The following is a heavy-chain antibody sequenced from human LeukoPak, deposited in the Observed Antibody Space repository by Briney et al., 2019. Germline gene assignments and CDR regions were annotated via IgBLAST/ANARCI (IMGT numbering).Heavy chain of an antibody. CDR1: GYSFTSHY. D-gene: IGHD3-16*01. J-gene: IGHJ4*02. Sequence: ASVRLSCEASGYSFTSHYMHWVRQAPGQGLEWMGIINPNAGSATYAQKFQGRVSMTRDMSTRTVYLELSGLRSEDTALYYCARDRGHSEYVFAYWGQGTLVTVSS. V-gene: IGHV1-46*01. CDR3: ARDRGHSEYVFAY. CDR2: INPNAGSA.